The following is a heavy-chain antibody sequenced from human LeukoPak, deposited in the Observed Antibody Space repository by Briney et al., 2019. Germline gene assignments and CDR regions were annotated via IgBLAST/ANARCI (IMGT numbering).Heavy chain of an antibody. Sequence: GGSLRLSCVASGFTFSSYWMHWVRQAPGKGMVWVSRSSSDGSSVVYADSVEGRFTISRDNAKNTLYLQMNSLRAEDTAVYYCERYADSTVHFDYWGQGTLVTVSS. V-gene: IGHV3-74*01. CDR3: ERYADSTVHFDY. J-gene: IGHJ4*02. CDR1: GFTFSSYW. CDR2: SSSDGSSV. D-gene: IGHD2-2*01.